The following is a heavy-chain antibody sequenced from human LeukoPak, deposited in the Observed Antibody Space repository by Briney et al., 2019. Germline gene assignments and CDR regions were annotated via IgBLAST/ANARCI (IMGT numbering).Heavy chain of an antibody. CDR1: GYTFTSYD. D-gene: IGHD2-2*01. J-gene: IGHJ5*02. CDR2: VNPISGNT. CDR3: ARVIVVVPGAKVWFDP. V-gene: IGHV1-8*03. Sequence: ASVKVSCKASGYTFTSYDINWVRQAPGQGLEWMRWVNPISGNTGYAQKFQGRLTITRNTSISTAYMELSSLRSEDTAVYYCARVIVVVPGAKVWFDPWGQGTLVTVSS.